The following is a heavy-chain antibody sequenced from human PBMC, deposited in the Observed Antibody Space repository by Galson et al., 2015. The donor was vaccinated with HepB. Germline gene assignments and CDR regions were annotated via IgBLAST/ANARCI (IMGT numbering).Heavy chain of an antibody. Sequence: SLRLSCAASGFTFSSYAMHWVRQAPGKGLEWVAVISYDGSNKYYADSVKGRFTISRDNSKNTLYLQMNSLRAEDTAVYYCARNPITMVRGVIPYYFDYWGQGTLVTVSS. J-gene: IGHJ4*02. CDR2: ISYDGSNK. D-gene: IGHD3-10*01. V-gene: IGHV3-30*04. CDR1: GFTFSSYA. CDR3: ARNPITMVRGVIPYYFDY.